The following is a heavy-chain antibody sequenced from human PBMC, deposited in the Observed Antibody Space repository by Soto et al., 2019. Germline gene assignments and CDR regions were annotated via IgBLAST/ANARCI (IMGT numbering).Heavy chain of an antibody. CDR2: IVVASGNT. CDR3: AAGAPDYYDSSGYSSDFDY. Sequence: ASVKVSCKASGFTFTSSAVQWVRQARGQRLEWIGWIVVASGNTNYAQKFQERVTIPRDMSTSTAYMELRSLRSEATAVYYCAAGAPDYYDSSGYSSDFDYWGQGTLVTVSS. J-gene: IGHJ4*02. CDR1: GFTFTSSA. D-gene: IGHD3-22*01. V-gene: IGHV1-58*01.